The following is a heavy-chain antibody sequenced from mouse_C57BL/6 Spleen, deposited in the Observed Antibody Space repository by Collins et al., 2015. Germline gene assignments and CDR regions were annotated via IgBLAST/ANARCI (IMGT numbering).Heavy chain of an antibody. CDR2: ISSGGST. J-gene: IGHJ4*01. Sequence: EVKLVESGGGLVKPGGSLKLSCAASGFTFSSYAMSWVRQTPEKRLEWVASISSGGSTYYPDSVKGRFTISRDNARNILYLQMSSLRSEDTAMYYCAREGDYDDIYAMDYWGQGTSVTVSS. V-gene: IGHV5-6-5*01. D-gene: IGHD2-4*01. CDR1: GFTFSSYA. CDR3: AREGDYDDIYAMDY.